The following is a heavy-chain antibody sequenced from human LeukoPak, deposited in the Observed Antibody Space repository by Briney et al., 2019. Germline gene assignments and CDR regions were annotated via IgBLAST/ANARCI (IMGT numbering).Heavy chain of an antibody. D-gene: IGHD2-15*01. Sequence: ASVKVSCKASGGTFSSYAISWVRQAPGQGLEWMGRIIPILGIANYAQKFQGRVTITADKSTSTAYMELSNLRSEDTAVYYCARVDCSGGSCYSENNWFDPWGQGTLVTVSS. CDR3: ARVDCSGGSCYSENNWFDP. V-gene: IGHV1-69*04. J-gene: IGHJ5*02. CDR1: GGTFSSYA. CDR2: IIPILGIA.